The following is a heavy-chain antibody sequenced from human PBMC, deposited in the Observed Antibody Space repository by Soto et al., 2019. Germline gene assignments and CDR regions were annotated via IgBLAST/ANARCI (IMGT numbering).Heavy chain of an antibody. CDR1: GGSISSSSYY. J-gene: IGHJ5*02. D-gene: IGHD5-12*01. CDR2: IYYSGST. CDR3: AREYSSWFDP. Sequence: SETLSLTCTFSGGSISSSSYYLGWIRQPPGKGLEWIGSIYYSGSTNYNPSLKSRVTISVDTSKNQFSLKLSSVTAADTAVYYCAREYSSWFDPWGQGTLVTVSS. V-gene: IGHV4-39*07.